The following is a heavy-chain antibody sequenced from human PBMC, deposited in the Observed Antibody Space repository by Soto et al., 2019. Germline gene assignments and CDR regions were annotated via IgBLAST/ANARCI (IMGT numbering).Heavy chain of an antibody. CDR2: IYYSGAT. V-gene: IGHV4-59*08. J-gene: IGHJ6*03. Sequence: SETLSLTCTVSGASISSYYWSWIRQPPGKGLEWIGNIYYSGATNYNPSLKSRVTMSVDTSKYQFSLKMSSVTAADTALYYCARHEKFYYGSGSFDYYLDVWGKGTTVTVSS. CDR1: GASISSYY. D-gene: IGHD3-10*01. CDR3: ARHEKFYYGSGSFDYYLDV.